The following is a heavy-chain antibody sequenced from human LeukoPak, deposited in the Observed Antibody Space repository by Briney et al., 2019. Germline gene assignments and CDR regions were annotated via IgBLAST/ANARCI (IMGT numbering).Heavy chain of an antibody. CDR1: GYTFTGYY. V-gene: IGHV1-2*02. Sequence: ASVKVSCKASGYTFTGYYMHWVRQAPGQGLEWMGWINPNSGGTNYAQKFQGRVTMTRDTSISTAYMELSRLRSDDTAVYYCARDGAAYDSCGHQYYYYYYMDVWGKGTTVTISS. J-gene: IGHJ6*03. CDR2: INPNSGGT. CDR3: ARDGAAYDSCGHQYYYYYYMDV. D-gene: IGHD3-22*01.